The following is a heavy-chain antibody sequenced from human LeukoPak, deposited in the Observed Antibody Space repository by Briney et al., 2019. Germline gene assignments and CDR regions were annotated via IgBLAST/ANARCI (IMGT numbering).Heavy chain of an antibody. CDR3: ARFDTAMVTYAY. V-gene: IGHV3-21*01. CDR1: GFTFSSYS. J-gene: IGHJ4*02. Sequence: GGSLRLSCAASGFTFSSYSMTWVRQAPGKGLEWVSSISSSSSYIYYADSVKGRFTISRDNAKNSLYLQMNSLRAEDTAVYYCARFDTAMVTYAYWGQGTLVTVSS. CDR2: ISSSSSYI. D-gene: IGHD5-18*01.